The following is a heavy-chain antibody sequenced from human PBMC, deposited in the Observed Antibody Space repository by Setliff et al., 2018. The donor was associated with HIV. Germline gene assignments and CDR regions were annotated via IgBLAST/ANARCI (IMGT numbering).Heavy chain of an antibody. CDR2: INHGGST. D-gene: IGHD6-19*01. V-gene: IGHV4-34*01. CDR3: AIRGSSGWYVGGYFDY. CDR1: GGSFSGYY. J-gene: IGHJ4*02. Sequence: SETLSLTCAAYGGSFSGYYWTWIRQSPGKGLEWIGEINHGGSTNYNPSLKSRVVMSVDMSKNQFSLKVTSVTAADTAVYYCAIRGSSGWYVGGYFDYWGQGTLVTVSS.